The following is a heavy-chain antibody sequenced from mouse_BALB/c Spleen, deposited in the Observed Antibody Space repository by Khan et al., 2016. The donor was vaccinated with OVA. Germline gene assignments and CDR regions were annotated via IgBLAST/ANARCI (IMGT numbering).Heavy chain of an antibody. CDR2: INTYTGEP. V-gene: IGHV9-3-1*01. D-gene: IGHD1-1*02. Sequence: QIQLVQSGPELKKPGETVKISCKASGYTFTNYGMNWVKQAPGKGLKWMGWINTYTGEPTYADDFTGRFAFSLETSASTSYLLINNLKNEDTATYFCASGGDWYFDVWGEGTTVTVSA. J-gene: IGHJ1*01. CDR1: GYTFTNYG. CDR3: ASGGDWYFDV.